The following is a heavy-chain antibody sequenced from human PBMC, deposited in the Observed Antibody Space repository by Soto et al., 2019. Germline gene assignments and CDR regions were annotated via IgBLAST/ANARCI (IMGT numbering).Heavy chain of an antibody. CDR3: AGPAGSYYYDSSGTFDY. CDR2: IYYSGST. Sequence: PSETLSLTCTDSGGSISSSSYYWGWIRQPPGKGLEWIGSIYYSGSTYYNPSLKSRVTISVDTSKNQFSLKLSSVTAADTAVYYCAGPAGSYYYDSSGTFDYWGQGTLVTVSS. D-gene: IGHD3-22*01. J-gene: IGHJ4*02. V-gene: IGHV4-39*01. CDR1: GGSISSSSYY.